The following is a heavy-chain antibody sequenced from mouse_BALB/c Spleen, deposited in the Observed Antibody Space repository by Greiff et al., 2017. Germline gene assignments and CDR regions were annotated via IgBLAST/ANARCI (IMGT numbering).Heavy chain of an antibody. D-gene: IGHD2-4*01. CDR2: ISSGGSYT. Sequence: EVKLMESGGDLVKPGGSLKLSCAASGFTFSSYGMSWVRQTPDKRLEWVATISSGGSYTYYPDSVKGRFTISRDNAKNTLYLQMSSLKSEDTAMYYCARHADDDEFAYWGQGTLVTVSA. J-gene: IGHJ3*01. CDR3: ARHADDDEFAY. CDR1: GFTFSSYG. V-gene: IGHV5-6*01.